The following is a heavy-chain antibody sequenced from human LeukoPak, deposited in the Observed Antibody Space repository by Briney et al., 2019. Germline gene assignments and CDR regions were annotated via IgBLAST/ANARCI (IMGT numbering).Heavy chain of an antibody. CDR3: ARDWGRGSHSFDY. D-gene: IGHD1-26*01. J-gene: IGHJ4*02. CDR1: GGSISSSNW. V-gene: IGHV4-4*02. Sequence: SETLSLTCAVSGGSISSSNWWSWVRQPPGKGLEWIGEIYHSGSTNYNPSLKSRVTISVDKSKNQFSLKLSSVTAADTAVYYCARDWGRGSHSFDYWGQGTLVTVSS. CDR2: IYHSGST.